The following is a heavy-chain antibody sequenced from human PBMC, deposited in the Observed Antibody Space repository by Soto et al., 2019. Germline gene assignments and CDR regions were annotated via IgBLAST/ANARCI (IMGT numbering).Heavy chain of an antibody. D-gene: IGHD3-3*01. V-gene: IGHV1-69*01. J-gene: IGHJ4*02. CDR2: IIPLFDSA. CDR3: AASTFQSGVSGYFHLDH. Sequence: QVHLVQSGTEVKKPGSSVKVSCKTSGDTFSNQAISWVRQAPGQGLEWMGGIIPLFDSASYAQRSHDRVTITADQFTNTVYMELRSLTSEDTAVYYCAASTFQSGVSGYFHLDHWGQGTLVTVSS. CDR1: GDTFSNQA.